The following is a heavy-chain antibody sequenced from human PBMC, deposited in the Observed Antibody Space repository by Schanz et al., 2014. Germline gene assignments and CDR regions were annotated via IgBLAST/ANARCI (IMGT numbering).Heavy chain of an antibody. CDR2: IYTSGST. CDR3: ARRKHAFDI. J-gene: IGHJ3*02. V-gene: IGHV3-66*01. CDR1: GFSFSTYA. Sequence: EVRLVESGGGVVQPGRSLRLSCAASGFSFSTYAMHWVRQAPGKGLEWVSVIYTSGSTYYADSVRGRFTFSRDNSKNTLYLQMNSLRAEDTAVYYCARRKHAFDIWGQGTMVTVSS.